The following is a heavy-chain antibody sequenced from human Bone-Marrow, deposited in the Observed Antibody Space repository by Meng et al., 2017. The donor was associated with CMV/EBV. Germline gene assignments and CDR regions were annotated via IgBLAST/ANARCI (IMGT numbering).Heavy chain of an antibody. CDR2: INPNSGGT. CDR3: ARGRTGDCSSTSCYNYYYYYGMDV. Sequence: MHWVRQAPGQGLEWMGWINPNSGGTNYAQKFQGRVTMTRDTSISTAYMELSSLRSEDTAVYYCARGRTGDCSSTSCYNYYYYYGMDVWGQGTMVTVSS. J-gene: IGHJ6*02. V-gene: IGHV1-2*02. D-gene: IGHD2-2*02.